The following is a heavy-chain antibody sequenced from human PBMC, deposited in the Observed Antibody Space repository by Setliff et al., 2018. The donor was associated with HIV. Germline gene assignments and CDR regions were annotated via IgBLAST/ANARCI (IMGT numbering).Heavy chain of an antibody. CDR1: GYSFTTYA. CDR2: ISPSGAST. J-gene: IGHJ4*02. CDR3: TRGRGIIGALVY. D-gene: IGHD2-21*01. V-gene: IGHV1-69*11. Sequence: SVKVSCKASGYSFTTYAISWVRQAPGQGLEWMGMISPSGASTNYAQRFQGRVTITADESTSTAYMELYNLRSEDTAMYYCTRGRGIIGALVYWGQGTLVTVSS.